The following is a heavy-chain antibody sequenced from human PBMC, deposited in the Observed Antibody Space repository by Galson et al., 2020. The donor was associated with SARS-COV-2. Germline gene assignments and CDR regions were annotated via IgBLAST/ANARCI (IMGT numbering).Heavy chain of an antibody. CDR2: INPGFGTP. D-gene: IGHD3-10*01. Sequence: SVKVSCKASGGTFSSSAINWVRQAPGQGLEWMGGINPGFGTPIYAQRFQGRVTITADEATNTAYMELSSLRFEDTAMYYCAREGASGGRFTIVRGVSNDALDIWGQGTMRTVSS. V-gene: IGHV1-69*13. CDR3: AREGASGGRFTIVRGVSNDALDI. J-gene: IGHJ3*02. CDR1: GGTFSSSA.